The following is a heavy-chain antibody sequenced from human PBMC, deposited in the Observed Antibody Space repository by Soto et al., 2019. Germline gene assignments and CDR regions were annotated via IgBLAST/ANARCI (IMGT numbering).Heavy chain of an antibody. J-gene: IGHJ4*02. V-gene: IGHV4-30-4*01. CDR2: LYYSGST. CDR3: ASVVAATSSYYFDY. D-gene: IGHD2-15*01. Sequence: QVQLQESGPGLVKPSQTLSLTCTVSGGSISSGDYYWSWIRQPPGTGLEWIGYLYYSGSTYYNPSLKSRVTISVDASKNQFSLKLSSVTAADTAVDYCASVVAATSSYYFDYWGQGTLVTVSS. CDR1: GGSISSGDYY.